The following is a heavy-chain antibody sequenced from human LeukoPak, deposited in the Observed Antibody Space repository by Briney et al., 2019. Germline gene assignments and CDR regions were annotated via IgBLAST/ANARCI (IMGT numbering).Heavy chain of an antibody. CDR2: IYSGGST. D-gene: IGHD6-19*01. CDR3: ARDGITVAGTLFDY. J-gene: IGHJ4*02. Sequence: QSGGSLRLSCAASGFTVSSNYMSWVRQAPGKGLEWVSVIYSGGSTYYADSVKGRFTISRDNSKNTLYLQMNSLRAEDTAVYYCARDGITVAGTLFDYGGEGTLVTVSS. CDR1: GFTVSSNY. V-gene: IGHV3-53*01.